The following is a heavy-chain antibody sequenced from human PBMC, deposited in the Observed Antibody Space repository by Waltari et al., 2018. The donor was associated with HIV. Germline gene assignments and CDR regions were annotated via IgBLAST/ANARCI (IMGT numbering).Heavy chain of an antibody. D-gene: IGHD3-22*01. Sequence: EVQLLESGGGLVQPGGSLRLSCAASGFTFTSYALRWVHQAPGKGLEWVSAISNSGGSTYYADSVKGRFSISRDNSKNTLYLQMNSLRDEDTAVYYCAKDLSSISMIIPRSYFDYWGQGTLVTVSS. J-gene: IGHJ4*02. V-gene: IGHV3-23*01. CDR2: ISNSGGST. CDR3: AKDLSSISMIIPRSYFDY. CDR1: GFTFTSYA.